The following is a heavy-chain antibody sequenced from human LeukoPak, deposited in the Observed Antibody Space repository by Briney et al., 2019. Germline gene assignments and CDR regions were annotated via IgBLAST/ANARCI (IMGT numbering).Heavy chain of an antibody. D-gene: IGHD3-10*01. CDR1: GFTFSNYA. V-gene: IGHV3-23*01. CDR2: ISESGGNT. J-gene: IGHJ4*02. Sequence: QAGGSLRLSCAASGFTFSNYAMNWVRQAPGKGLEWVSGISESGGNTFYADSVKGRSTISRDNSKNTLFLQMNSLRAEDTAVYYCARVRYYGSGSYYEDYWGQGTLVTVSS. CDR3: ARVRYYGSGSYYEDY.